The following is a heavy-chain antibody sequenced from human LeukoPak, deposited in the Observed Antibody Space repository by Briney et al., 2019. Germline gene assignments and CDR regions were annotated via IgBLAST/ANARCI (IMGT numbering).Heavy chain of an antibody. J-gene: IGHJ4*02. CDR3: AKDGRYCSGGSCYPDY. CDR2: INTNSGNP. V-gene: IGHV7-4-1*02. D-gene: IGHD2-15*01. Sequence: GASVKVSCMTSGYTFNRYAINWVRRAPGQGLEWMGWINTNSGNPTYAQGFRGRFVFSLDTSVSTAYLQISSLRAEDTAVYYCAKDGRYCSGGSCYPDYWGQGILVTVSS. CDR1: GYTFNRYA.